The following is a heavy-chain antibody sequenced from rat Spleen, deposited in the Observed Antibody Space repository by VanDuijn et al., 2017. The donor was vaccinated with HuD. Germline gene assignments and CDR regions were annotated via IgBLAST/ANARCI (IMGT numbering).Heavy chain of an antibody. Sequence: QVQLEESGPGLVQTSQTLSLTCTVSGFTLTRYHVHWVRQPPGKGLEWMGVVWSDGDTSYNSALKSRLSISRDTSKSQVFLKMSSLQTEDTATYYCARAGSAAISLGNWFAYWGQGTLVTVSS. D-gene: IGHD1-2*01. CDR2: VWSDGDT. V-gene: IGHV2-32*01. CDR1: GFTLTRYH. J-gene: IGHJ3*01. CDR3: ARAGSAAISLGNWFAY.